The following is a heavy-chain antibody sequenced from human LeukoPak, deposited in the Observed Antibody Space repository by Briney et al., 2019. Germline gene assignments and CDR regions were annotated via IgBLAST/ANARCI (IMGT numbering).Heavy chain of an antibody. Sequence: GASVKVSCKASGGTFSSYAISWVRQAPGQGLEWMGGIIPIFGTANYAQKFQGRVTITADKSTSTAYMELSSLRSEDTAVYYCARTPCITGTTLDYWGQGTLVTVSS. CDR2: IIPIFGTA. CDR1: GGTFSSYA. D-gene: IGHD1-20*01. V-gene: IGHV1-69*06. CDR3: ARTPCITGTTLDY. J-gene: IGHJ4*02.